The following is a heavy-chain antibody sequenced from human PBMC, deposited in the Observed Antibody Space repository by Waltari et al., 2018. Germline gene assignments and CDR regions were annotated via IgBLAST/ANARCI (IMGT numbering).Heavy chain of an antibody. Sequence: QVQLVQSGAEVKKPGASVKVSCKASGYTFTSYDINWVRQATGQGLEWMGWMNPNSGNTGYAQKFQGRVTMTRNTSISTAYMELSSLRSEDTAVYYCARGLKYDFWSGYYFDYWGQGTLVTVSS. J-gene: IGHJ4*02. CDR3: ARGLKYDFWSGYYFDY. CDR1: GYTFTSYD. V-gene: IGHV1-8*01. CDR2: MNPNSGNT. D-gene: IGHD3-3*01.